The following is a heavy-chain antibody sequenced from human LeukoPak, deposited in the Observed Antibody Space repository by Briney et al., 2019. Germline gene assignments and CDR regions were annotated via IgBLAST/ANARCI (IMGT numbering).Heavy chain of an antibody. CDR1: GFTFSSYA. J-gene: IGHJ6*02. Sequence: GGSLRLSCSASGFTFSSYAMHWVRQAPGKGLEWVSGFSGSGGSTYYADSVKGRFTISRDNSKNTLYLQMNSLRAEDTAVYYCAQGSGRYQVDVDVWGQGTTVTVSS. CDR3: AQGSGRYQVDVDV. D-gene: IGHD1-26*01. CDR2: FSGSGGST. V-gene: IGHV3-23*01.